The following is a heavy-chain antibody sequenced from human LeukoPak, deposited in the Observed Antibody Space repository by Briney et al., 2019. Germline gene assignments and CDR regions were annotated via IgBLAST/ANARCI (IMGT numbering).Heavy chain of an antibody. CDR1: GGSFSGYY. V-gene: IGHV4-34*01. Sequence: PSETLSLTCAVYGGSFSGYYWSWIRQPPGKGLEWIGEINHSGSTNYNPSLKSRVTISVDTSKNQFSLKLSSVTAADTAVYYCARHAPRRYYGSGSYYKDWGQGTLVTVSS. D-gene: IGHD3-10*01. CDR3: ARHAPRRYYGSGSYYKD. J-gene: IGHJ4*02. CDR2: INHSGST.